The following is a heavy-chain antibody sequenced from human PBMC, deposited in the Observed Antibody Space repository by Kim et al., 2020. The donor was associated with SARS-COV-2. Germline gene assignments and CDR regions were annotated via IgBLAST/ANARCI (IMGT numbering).Heavy chain of an antibody. V-gene: IGHV3-23*01. CDR1: GFTFSSYA. CDR3: AKEGASSGWYVGYYYYYGMDV. CDR2: ISGSGGST. D-gene: IGHD6-19*01. J-gene: IGHJ6*02. Sequence: GGSLRLSCAASGFTFSSYAMSWVRQAPGKGLEWVSAISGSGGSTYYADSVKGRFTISRDNSKNTLYLQMNSLRAEDTAVYYCAKEGASSGWYVGYYYYYGMDVWGQGTTVTVSS.